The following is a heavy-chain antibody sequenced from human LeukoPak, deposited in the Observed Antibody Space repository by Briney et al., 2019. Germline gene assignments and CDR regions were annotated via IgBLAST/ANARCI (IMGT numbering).Heavy chain of an antibody. D-gene: IGHD3-10*01. CDR1: GFTFSSYA. CDR2: ISGSGGST. CDR3: AKGFLGTYSGEMWDGHYYYGMDV. Sequence: GGSLRLSCAASGFTFSSYAMSWVRQAPGKGLEWVSAISGSGGSTYYADSLKGRFTISRDNSESTLYLQMNSLRAEDTAVYYCAKGFLGTYSGEMWDGHYYYGMDVWGQGTTVTVSS. J-gene: IGHJ6*02. V-gene: IGHV3-23*01.